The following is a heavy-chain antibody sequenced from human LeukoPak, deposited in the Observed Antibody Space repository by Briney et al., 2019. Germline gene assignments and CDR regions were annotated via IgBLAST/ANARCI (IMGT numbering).Heavy chain of an antibody. Sequence: SETLSLTCAVYGGSFSGYYWSWIRQPPGKGLEWIGEINHSGSTNYNPSLKSRVTISVDTSKNQFSLKLSSVTAADTAVYYCARGIRGSGWQYYYYYMDVWAKGPRSPSP. D-gene: IGHD6-19*01. CDR1: GGSFSGYY. J-gene: IGHJ6*03. CDR3: ARGIRGSGWQYYYYYMDV. CDR2: INHSGST. V-gene: IGHV4-34*01.